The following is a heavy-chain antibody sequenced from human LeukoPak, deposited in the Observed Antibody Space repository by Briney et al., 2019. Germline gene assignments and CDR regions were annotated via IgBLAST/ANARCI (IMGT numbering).Heavy chain of an antibody. V-gene: IGHV3-48*02. D-gene: IGHD3-22*01. Sequence: GGSLRLTCAASGFTFSSYSMNWVRQAPGKGLEWVSYISSSSTTIYYADSVKGRFTISRDNARNSLYLQMNSLRDEDTAVYYCARRYYYDSSGYLYWGQGTLVTVSS. CDR2: ISSSSTTI. CDR3: ARRYYYDSSGYLY. J-gene: IGHJ4*02. CDR1: GFTFSSYS.